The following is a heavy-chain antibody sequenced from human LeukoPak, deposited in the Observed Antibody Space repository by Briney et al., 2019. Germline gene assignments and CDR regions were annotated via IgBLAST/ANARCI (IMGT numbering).Heavy chain of an antibody. D-gene: IGHD6-19*01. CDR2: IYYSGST. CDR1: GGSISSYY. V-gene: IGHV4-59*01. CDR3: ARARYSSGWYL. Sequence: PSETLSLTCTVSGGSISSYYWSWIRQPPGKGLEWIGYIYYSGSTNYNPSLKSRVTISVDTSKNQFSLKLSSVTAADTAVYYCARARYSSGWYLWGQGTLVTVSS. J-gene: IGHJ4*02.